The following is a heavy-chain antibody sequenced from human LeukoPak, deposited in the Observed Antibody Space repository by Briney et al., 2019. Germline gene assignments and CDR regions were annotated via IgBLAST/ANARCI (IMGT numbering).Heavy chain of an antibody. V-gene: IGHV3-43D*03. CDR1: GFTFDDYA. CDR2: ISWDGGST. CDR3: AKDIGYSGYEPISRGFDY. D-gene: IGHD5-12*01. J-gene: IGHJ4*02. Sequence: GGSLRLSCAASGFTFDDYAMHWVRQAPGKGLEWVSLISWDGGSTYYADSVKGRFTISRDNSKNSLYLQMNSLRAEDTALYYCAKDIGYSGYEPISRGFDYWGQGTLVTVSS.